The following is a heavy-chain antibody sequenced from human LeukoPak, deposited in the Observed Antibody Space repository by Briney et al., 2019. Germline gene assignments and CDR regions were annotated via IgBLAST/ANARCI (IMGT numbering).Heavy chain of an antibody. J-gene: IGHJ6*02. Sequence: SETLSLTCTVSGGSISSSSYYWGWIRQPPGTGLEWIGSIDYSGSTYYNPSLKSRVTISVDTSKNQFSLKLSSVTAADTAVYYCARDIVVVVAATRGSYYYGMDVWGQGTTVTVSS. CDR1: GGSISSSSYY. V-gene: IGHV4-39*01. D-gene: IGHD2-15*01. CDR2: IDYSGST. CDR3: ARDIVVVVAATRGSYYYGMDV.